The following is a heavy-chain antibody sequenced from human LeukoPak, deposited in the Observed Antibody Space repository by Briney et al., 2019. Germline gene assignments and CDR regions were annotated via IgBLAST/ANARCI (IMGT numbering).Heavy chain of an antibody. D-gene: IGHD3-9*01. J-gene: IGHJ3*02. CDR2: IVVGSGNT. Sequence: SVKVSCKASGFTFTSSAMQWVRQARGQRLEWIGWIVVGSGNTNYAQKFQERVTITRDMSTSTAYMELSSLRSEDSAVYYCANFDWSNGAFDIWGQGTMVTVSS. V-gene: IGHV1-58*02. CDR1: GFTFTSSA. CDR3: ANFDWSNGAFDI.